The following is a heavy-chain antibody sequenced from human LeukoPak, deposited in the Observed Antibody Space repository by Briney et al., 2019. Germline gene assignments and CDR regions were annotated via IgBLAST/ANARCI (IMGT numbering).Heavy chain of an antibody. D-gene: IGHD3-10*01. CDR3: ARDEWFGEFYYYYGMDV. J-gene: IGHJ6*02. Sequence: PGGSLRLSCAASGFTFSDYYMSWIRQAPGKGLEWVSYISSSGSTIYYAGSVKGRFTISRGNAKNSLYLQMNSLRAEDTAVYYCARDEWFGEFYYYYGMDVWGQGTTVTVSS. CDR1: GFTFSDYY. CDR2: ISSSGSTI. V-gene: IGHV3-11*01.